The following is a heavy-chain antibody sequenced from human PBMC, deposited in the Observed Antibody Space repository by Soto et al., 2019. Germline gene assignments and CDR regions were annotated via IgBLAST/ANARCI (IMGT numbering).Heavy chain of an antibody. V-gene: IGHV1-18*01. Sequence: QVQLVQSGAEVKKPGASVKVSCKASGYTFSNDAITWVRQAPGQGLEWMGWVSAYNGNTNYAQKFKGRVTMTTDTSTSTAYMEIRSLRYDDTAVYVSARASLYYWNYMMYWGQGTLVTVSS. CDR2: VSAYNGNT. CDR3: ARASLYYWNYMMY. D-gene: IGHD1-7*01. CDR1: GYTFSNDA. J-gene: IGHJ4*02.